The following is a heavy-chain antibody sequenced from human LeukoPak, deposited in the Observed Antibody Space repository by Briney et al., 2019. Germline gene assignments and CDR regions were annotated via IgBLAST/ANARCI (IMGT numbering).Heavy chain of an antibody. CDR3: ARGLSGAKTTWGLVRYYFDY. CDR2: VSAYNGNT. CDR1: GYTFTGYY. V-gene: IGHV1-18*04. D-gene: IGHD4/OR15-4a*01. J-gene: IGHJ4*02. Sequence: GASVKVSCKASGYTFTGYYMHWVRQAPGQGLEWMGWVSAYNGNTNYAQKLQGRVTMTTDTSTSTAYMELRSLRSDDTAVYYCARGLSGAKTTWGLVRYYFDYWGQGTLVTVSS.